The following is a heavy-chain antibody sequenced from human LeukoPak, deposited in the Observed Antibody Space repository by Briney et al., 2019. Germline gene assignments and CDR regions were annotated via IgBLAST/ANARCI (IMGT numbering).Heavy chain of an antibody. CDR3: ARHRGITGTDDAFDI. Sequence: SETLSLTCTVSGGSISSYYWSWIRQPPGKGLEWIGYIYTRGSTNSNPSLKSRVTISVDTSKNQFSLKLSSVTAADTAVYYCARHRGITGTDDAFDIWGQGTMVTVSS. CDR1: GGSISSYY. D-gene: IGHD1-20*01. CDR2: IYTRGST. J-gene: IGHJ3*02. V-gene: IGHV4-4*09.